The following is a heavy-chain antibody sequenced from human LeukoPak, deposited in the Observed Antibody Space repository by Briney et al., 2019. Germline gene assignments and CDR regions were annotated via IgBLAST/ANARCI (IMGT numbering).Heavy chain of an antibody. Sequence: SETLSLTCTVSGGSISSYYWSWIRQPPGKGLEWIGYIYTSGSTNYNPSLKSRVTISVDTSKNQFSLKPSSVTAADTAVYYCARQLWFGELFHPSYFDLWGRGTLVTVSS. CDR2: IYTSGST. CDR3: ARQLWFGELFHPSYFDL. D-gene: IGHD3-10*01. V-gene: IGHV4-4*09. CDR1: GGSISSYY. J-gene: IGHJ2*01.